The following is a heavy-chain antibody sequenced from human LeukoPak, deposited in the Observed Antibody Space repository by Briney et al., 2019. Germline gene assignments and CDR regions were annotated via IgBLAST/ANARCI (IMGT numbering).Heavy chain of an antibody. CDR3: ARDMNDSSGYYRPDAFDI. J-gene: IGHJ3*02. CDR2: ISSSSSYI. Sequence: GGSLRPSCAASGFTFSSYSMNWVRQAPGKGLEWVSSISSSSSYIYYADSVKGRFTISRDNSKNTLYLQMNSLRAEDTAVYYCARDMNDSSGYYRPDAFDIWGQGTMVTVSS. V-gene: IGHV3-21*04. D-gene: IGHD3-22*01. CDR1: GFTFSSYS.